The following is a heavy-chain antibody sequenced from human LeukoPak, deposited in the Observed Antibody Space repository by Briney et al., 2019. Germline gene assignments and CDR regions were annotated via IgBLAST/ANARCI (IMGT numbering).Heavy chain of an antibody. Sequence: GGSLRLSCAASGFTFSSNWMHWVRQAPGKGLVWVSRSNEDGSTTNYADSVKGRFTISRDNAKNTLYLQMNSLTAEDTAVYYCVRDLGGRSGHWGQGALVTVSS. CDR1: GFTFSSNW. D-gene: IGHD1-26*01. CDR2: SNEDGSTT. J-gene: IGHJ4*02. V-gene: IGHV3-74*01. CDR3: VRDLGGRSGH.